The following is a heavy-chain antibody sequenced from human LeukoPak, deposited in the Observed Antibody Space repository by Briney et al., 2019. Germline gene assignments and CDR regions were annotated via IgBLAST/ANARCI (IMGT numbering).Heavy chain of an antibody. J-gene: IGHJ4*02. V-gene: IGHV3-33*05. CDR3: TKDLDIEAAH. D-gene: IGHD6-13*01. CDR2: ISYDGTNK. Sequence: PGGSLRLSCAASGFTFSSYGMHWVRQAPGKGLEWVAVISYDGTNKYYADSVKGRFTISRDNSKNTLYVQMNSLRAEDTAVYYCTKDLDIEAAHWGQGTLVTVSS. CDR1: GFTFSSYG.